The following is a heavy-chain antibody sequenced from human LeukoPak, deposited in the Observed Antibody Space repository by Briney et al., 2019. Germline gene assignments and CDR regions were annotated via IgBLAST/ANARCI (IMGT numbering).Heavy chain of an antibody. D-gene: IGHD2-2*01. V-gene: IGHV4-34*01. CDR2: INHSGST. CDR3: ASGKMRGYCSSTSCPRLGYFDY. CDR1: GGSFSGYY. Sequence: SETLSLTCALYGGSFSGYYWSWIRQPPGKGLEWIGEINHSGSTNYNPSLKSRVTISVDTSKNQFSLKLSSVTAADTAVYYCASGKMRGYCSSTSCPRLGYFDYWGQGTLVTVSS. J-gene: IGHJ4*02.